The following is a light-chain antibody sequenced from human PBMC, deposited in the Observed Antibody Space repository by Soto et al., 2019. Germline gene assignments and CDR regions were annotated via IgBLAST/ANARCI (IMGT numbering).Light chain of an antibody. Sequence: QSALTQPASVSGSPGQSITISCTGTSSDVGSYNLVSWYQQHPGKAPKLMIYEGSKRPSGVSNRFSGSKSGNTASLTISGLQAEDEGDYYCCSYAGSSTVYVFGTGTKLTVL. CDR3: CSYAGSSTVYV. V-gene: IGLV2-23*03. CDR1: SSDVGSYNL. CDR2: EGS. J-gene: IGLJ1*01.